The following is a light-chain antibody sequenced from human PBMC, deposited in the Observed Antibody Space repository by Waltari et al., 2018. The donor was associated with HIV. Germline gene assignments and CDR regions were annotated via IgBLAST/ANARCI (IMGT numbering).Light chain of an antibody. Sequence: DIQMTQSPSSLSASVGDRVTITCRASQDIGDHLAWFQQKPGKAPKSLVFDASTLQNGVPSKFSGSGSGTDFTLTISNLQPEDFATYYCQQHKTYPLTFVGGTKVEI. CDR3: QQHKTYPLT. CDR2: DAS. CDR1: QDIGDH. V-gene: IGKV1-16*02. J-gene: IGKJ4*01.